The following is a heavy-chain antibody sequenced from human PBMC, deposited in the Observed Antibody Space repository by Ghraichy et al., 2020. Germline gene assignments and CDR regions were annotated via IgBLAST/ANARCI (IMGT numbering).Heavy chain of an antibody. J-gene: IGHJ6*02. CDR2: IKQDGSEK. V-gene: IGHV3-7*01. D-gene: IGHD3-3*01. CDR3: ARDPTHDFWSGYYSYGMDV. CDR1: GFTFSSYW. Sequence: GGSLRLSCAASGFTFSSYWMSWVRQAPGKGLEWVANIKQDGSEKYYVDSVKGRFIISRDNAKNSLYLQMNSLRAEDTAVYYCARDPTHDFWSGYYSYGMDVWGQGTTVTVSS.